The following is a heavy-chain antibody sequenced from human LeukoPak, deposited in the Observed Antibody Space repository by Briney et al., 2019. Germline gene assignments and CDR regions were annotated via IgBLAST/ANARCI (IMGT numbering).Heavy chain of an antibody. CDR3: ARSKLNRMITFGGVIVPRPFGD. V-gene: IGHV4-39*07. J-gene: IGHJ4*02. Sequence: SETLSLTCTVSGGSISSGGYYWGWIRQPPGKGLEWIGSIYYSGSTYYNPSLKSRVTISVDTSKNQFSLKLSSVTAADTAVYYCARSKLNRMITFGGVIVPRPFGDWGQGTLVTASS. CDR1: GGSISSGGYY. D-gene: IGHD3-16*02. CDR2: IYYSGST.